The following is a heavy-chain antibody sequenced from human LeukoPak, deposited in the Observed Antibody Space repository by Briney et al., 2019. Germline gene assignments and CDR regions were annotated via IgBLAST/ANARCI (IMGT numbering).Heavy chain of an antibody. D-gene: IGHD1-14*01. V-gene: IGHV3-30*02. CDR1: GFTFSNYG. CDR3: ARTGTAFDI. J-gene: IGHJ3*02. Sequence: PGGSLRLSCAASGFTFSNYGLHWVRQAPGKGLEWVTFIRYDGSNKYYADSVKGRFTISRDNAKNSLYLQMNSLRAEDTAVYYCARTGTAFDIWGQGTMVTVSS. CDR2: IRYDGSNK.